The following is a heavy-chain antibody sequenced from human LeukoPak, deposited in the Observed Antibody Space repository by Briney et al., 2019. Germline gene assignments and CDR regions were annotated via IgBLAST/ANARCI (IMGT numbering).Heavy chain of an antibody. CDR3: ARGHIVSLDY. V-gene: IGHV1-2*02. J-gene: IGHJ4*02. CDR1: GYTFTSYG. CDR2: INPNSGGT. Sequence: ASVKVSCKASGYTFTSYGISWVRQAPGQGLEWMGWINPNSGGTNYAQKFQGRVTMTRDTSISTAYMELSRLRSDDTAVYYCARGHIVSLDYWGQGTLVTVSS. D-gene: IGHD2/OR15-2a*01.